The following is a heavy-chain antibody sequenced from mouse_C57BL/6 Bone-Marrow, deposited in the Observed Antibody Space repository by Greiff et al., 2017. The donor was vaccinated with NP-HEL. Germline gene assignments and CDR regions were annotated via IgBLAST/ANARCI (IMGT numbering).Heavy chain of an antibody. D-gene: IGHD3-3*01. Sequence: VHVKQSGAELVRPGASVKLSCTASGFNIKDDYMHWVKQRPEQGLEWIGWIEPENGDTEYASKFQGKATITADTSSNTAYLQLSSLTSEDTAVYYCTTSLGDYWGQGTSVTVSS. CDR1: GFNIKDDY. CDR2: IEPENGDT. CDR3: TTSLGDY. V-gene: IGHV14-4*01. J-gene: IGHJ4*01.